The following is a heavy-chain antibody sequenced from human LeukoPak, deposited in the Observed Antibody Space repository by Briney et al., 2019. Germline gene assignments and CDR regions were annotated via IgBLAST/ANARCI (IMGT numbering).Heavy chain of an antibody. D-gene: IGHD3-10*01. CDR3: ARDYGSGSYDWFDP. J-gene: IGHJ5*02. Sequence: ASVKVSFRASGYTFTGNYVHWVRQAPGQGLEWMGWINPNNGVTDFAQKFQGRVTMTSDTSISTAYMELSGLRSDDTAIYYCARDYGSGSYDWFDPWGQGTLVTVAS. CDR2: INPNNGVT. V-gene: IGHV1-2*02. CDR1: GYTFTGNY.